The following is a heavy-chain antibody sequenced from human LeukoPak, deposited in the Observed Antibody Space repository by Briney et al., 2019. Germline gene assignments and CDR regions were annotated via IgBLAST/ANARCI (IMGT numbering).Heavy chain of an antibody. D-gene: IGHD3-3*01. CDR2: ISWNSGSI. V-gene: IGHV3-9*01. Sequence: GGSLRLSCAASGFTFDDYAMHWVRQAPGKGLEWVSGISWNSGSIGYADSVKGRFTISRDNAKNSLFLQMNSLRAEDTAVYYCARPTVNFWSGHYTTWGQGTLVTVSS. J-gene: IGHJ5*02. CDR3: ARPTVNFWSGHYTT. CDR1: GFTFDDYA.